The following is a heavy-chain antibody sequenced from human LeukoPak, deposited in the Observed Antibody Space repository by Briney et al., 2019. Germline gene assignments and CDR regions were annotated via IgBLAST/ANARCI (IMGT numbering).Heavy chain of an antibody. Sequence: GASVKVSCKASGYTFTGYYMHWVRQAPGQGLEWMGWINPNSGGTNYAQKFQGRVTITRDTSISTAYMELSRLRSDDTAVYYCARDRDGSGWWLPFDYWGQGTLVTVSP. D-gene: IGHD5-12*01. V-gene: IGHV1-2*02. CDR3: ARDRDGSGWWLPFDY. CDR2: INPNSGGT. J-gene: IGHJ4*02. CDR1: GYTFTGYY.